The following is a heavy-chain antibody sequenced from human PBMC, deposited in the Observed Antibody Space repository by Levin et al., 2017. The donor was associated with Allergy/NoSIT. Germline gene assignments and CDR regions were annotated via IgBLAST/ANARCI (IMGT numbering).Heavy chain of an antibody. CDR3: VKDQAEDGRRWFDP. CDR2: ISGRGGST. D-gene: IGHD6-13*01. Sequence: GGSLRLSCAASGFPFSDYAMSWVRQAPGKGLQWVADISGRGGSTSYADSVKGRFTISRDNSKNTLFLQMNSLRAEDTAVYYCVKDQAEDGRRWFDPWGQGTLVTVSS. V-gene: IGHV3-23*01. J-gene: IGHJ5*02. CDR1: GFPFSDYA.